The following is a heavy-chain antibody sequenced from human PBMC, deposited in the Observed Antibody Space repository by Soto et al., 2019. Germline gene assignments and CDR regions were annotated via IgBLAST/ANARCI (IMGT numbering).Heavy chain of an antibody. J-gene: IGHJ3*02. D-gene: IGHD5-12*01. CDR3: ASAVANTRNGLDI. V-gene: IGHV3-74*01. CDR1: GFPLSSYC. CDR2: ISSDGSVA. Sequence: GGSLRLSCATSGFPLSSYCMHWVRQAPGKGLVWVSRISSDGSVATYADSVKGRFTISRDNAKNTLYLQMNSLRAEDTAVYYCASAVANTRNGLDIWGQGTMVTVSS.